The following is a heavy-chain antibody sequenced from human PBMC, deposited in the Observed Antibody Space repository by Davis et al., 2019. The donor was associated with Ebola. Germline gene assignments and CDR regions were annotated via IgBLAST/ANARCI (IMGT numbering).Heavy chain of an antibody. CDR2: ISGSGGST. Sequence: GESLKISCAASGFTFSSYWMSFVRQAPGKGLEWVSAISGSGGSTYYADSVKGRFTISRDNSKNTLYLQMNSLRAEDTAVYYCAKDALGYCTGGVCYKKNYYYGMDVWGQGTTVTVSS. CDR3: AKDALGYCTGGVCYKKNYYYGMDV. J-gene: IGHJ6*02. V-gene: IGHV3-23*01. CDR1: GFTFSSYW. D-gene: IGHD2-8*02.